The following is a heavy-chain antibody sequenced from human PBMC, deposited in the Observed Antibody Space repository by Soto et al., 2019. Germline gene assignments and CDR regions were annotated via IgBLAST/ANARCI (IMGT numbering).Heavy chain of an antibody. V-gene: IGHV1-8*01. CDR1: GYSFTSYD. J-gene: IGHJ4*02. CDR3: ARVSFNALLRVPFVL. Sequence: QVQLVQSGAAVKKPGASVKVSCKASGYSFTSYDVNWVRQASGQGLEWMGWMNPNSDSTVSAQKFHCRVNMTRDAPISTAYMELSSLRPDDSAIYYCARVSFNALLRVPFVLWGPGAEVTVSS. D-gene: IGHD1-26*01. CDR2: MNPNSDST.